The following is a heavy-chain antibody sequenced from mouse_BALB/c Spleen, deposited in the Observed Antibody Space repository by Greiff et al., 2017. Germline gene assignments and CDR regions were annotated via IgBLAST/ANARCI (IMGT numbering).Heavy chain of an antibody. Sequence: VQVVESGPGLVAPSQSLSITCTVSGFSLTSYGVHWVRQPPGKGLEWLGVIWAGGSTNYNSALMSRLSISKDNSKSQVFLKMNSLQTDDTAMYYCARDLYDYDAPFAYWGQGTLVTVSA. CDR3: ARDLYDYDAPFAY. J-gene: IGHJ3*01. V-gene: IGHV2-9*02. CDR1: GFSLTSYG. CDR2: IWAGGST. D-gene: IGHD2-4*01.